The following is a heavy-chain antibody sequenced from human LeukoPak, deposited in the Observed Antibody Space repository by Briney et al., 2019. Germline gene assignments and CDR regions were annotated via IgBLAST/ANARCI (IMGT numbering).Heavy chain of an antibody. J-gene: IGHJ4*02. D-gene: IGHD1-26*01. CDR2: IRSETDDGTT. Sequence: PGGSLRLSCTASGFTFRNAWMSWVRRAPGKGLEWVGRIRSETDDGTTDYAAPVKGRVTISRDDSKNTLFLQMNSLNIEDTAVYYCTTNVLRWELFDYWGQRTLVTVSS. CDR1: GFTFRNAW. CDR3: TTNVLRWELFDY. V-gene: IGHV3-15*01.